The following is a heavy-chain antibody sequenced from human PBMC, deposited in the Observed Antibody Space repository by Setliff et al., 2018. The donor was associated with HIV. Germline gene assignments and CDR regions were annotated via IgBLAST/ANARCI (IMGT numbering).Heavy chain of an antibody. V-gene: IGHV4-34*01. CDR2: INHSGST. J-gene: IGHJ6*02. D-gene: IGHD6-19*01. Sequence: SETLSLTCAVYGGSFSGHYWSWIRQSPGKGLEWIGEINHSGSTKYNPSLKSRVTISVDTSKNQFSLKLRSVTAADTAVYYCARVGGQWLSGYYYYYAMDVWGQGTMVTV. CDR1: GGSFSGHY. CDR3: ARVGGQWLSGYYYYYAMDV.